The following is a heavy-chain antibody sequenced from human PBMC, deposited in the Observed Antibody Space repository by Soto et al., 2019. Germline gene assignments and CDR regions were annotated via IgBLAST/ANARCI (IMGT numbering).Heavy chain of an antibody. CDR2: IYPGDSDT. Sequence: GESLKISCNGSGYSFTSYWIGWVRQMPGKGLEWMGIIYPGDSDTRYSPSFQGQVTISADKSISTAYLQWSSLKASDTAMYYCARISAGYSYGYYYGMDVWGQGTTVTSP. CDR3: ARISAGYSYGYYYGMDV. J-gene: IGHJ6*02. V-gene: IGHV5-51*01. D-gene: IGHD5-18*01. CDR1: GYSFTSYW.